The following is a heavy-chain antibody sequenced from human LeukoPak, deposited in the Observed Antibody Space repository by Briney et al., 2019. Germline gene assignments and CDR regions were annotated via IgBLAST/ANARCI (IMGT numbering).Heavy chain of an antibody. D-gene: IGHD6-19*01. V-gene: IGHV1-69*05. Sequence: SVKVSCKASGGTFSSYAISWVRQAPGQGLEWMGGIIPIFGTANYAQKFQGRVTITTDESTSTAYMELSSLRSEDTAVYYCAAGIAVAGRPDAFDIWGQGTMVTVSS. J-gene: IGHJ3*02. CDR2: IIPIFGTA. CDR3: AAGIAVAGRPDAFDI. CDR1: GGTFSSYA.